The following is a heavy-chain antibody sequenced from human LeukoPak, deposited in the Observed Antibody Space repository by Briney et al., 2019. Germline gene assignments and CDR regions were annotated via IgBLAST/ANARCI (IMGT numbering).Heavy chain of an antibody. Sequence: SSETLSLTCTVSGGSISSGSYYWSWIRQPAGKGLEWIGRIYTSGSTNYNPSLKSRVTISVDTSKNQFSLKLSSVTAADTAVYYCARETLRGYSYGRFDYWGQGTLVTVSS. D-gene: IGHD5-18*01. CDR3: ARETLRGYSYGRFDY. CDR1: GGSISSGSYY. V-gene: IGHV4-61*02. J-gene: IGHJ4*02. CDR2: IYTSGST.